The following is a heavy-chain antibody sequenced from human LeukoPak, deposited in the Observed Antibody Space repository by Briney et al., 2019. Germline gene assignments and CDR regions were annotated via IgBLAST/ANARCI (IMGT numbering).Heavy chain of an antibody. D-gene: IGHD3-10*01. J-gene: IGHJ4*02. V-gene: IGHV3-11*01. CDR2: ISSSGSTI. Sequence: GGSLRLSCAASGFTFSDYYMSWIRQAPGKGLEWVSCISSSGSTIYYADSVKGRFTISRDNAKNSLYLQMNSLRAEDTAVYYCARDTPYYYGSGSYDYWGQGTLVTVSS. CDR3: ARDTPYYYGSGSYDY. CDR1: GFTFSDYY.